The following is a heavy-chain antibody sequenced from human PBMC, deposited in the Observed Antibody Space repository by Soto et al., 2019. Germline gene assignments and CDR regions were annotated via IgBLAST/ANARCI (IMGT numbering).Heavy chain of an antibody. D-gene: IGHD2-21*02. CDR2: IIPICGTA. CDR3: ARIRRPYCGGDCYSVSGFDP. J-gene: IGHJ5*02. Sequence: SVKVSCKASGGTFSSYAISWVRQAPGQGLEWMGGIIPICGTANYAQKFQGRVTITADKSTSTAYMELSSLRSEDTAVYYCARIRRPYCGGDCYSVSGFDPWGQGTLATV. V-gene: IGHV1-69*06. CDR1: GGTFSSYA.